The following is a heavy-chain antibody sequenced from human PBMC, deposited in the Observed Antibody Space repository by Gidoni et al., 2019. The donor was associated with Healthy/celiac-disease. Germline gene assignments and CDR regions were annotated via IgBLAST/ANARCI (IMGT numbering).Heavy chain of an antibody. D-gene: IGHD3-10*01. Sequence: EVRLVESVGGLVQPGRSLRLSCITSGFTFTDYDMQWVRQAPGKGLEYVSRISINGDSTYYANSVKGRFTIFRDNSKNTLYLQMSSLRADDMAVYYCVRDPSLEYGVRWGQGTLVTVSS. CDR3: VRDPSLEYGVR. CDR2: ISINGDST. J-gene: IGHJ4*02. CDR1: GFTFTDYD. V-gene: IGHV3-64*01.